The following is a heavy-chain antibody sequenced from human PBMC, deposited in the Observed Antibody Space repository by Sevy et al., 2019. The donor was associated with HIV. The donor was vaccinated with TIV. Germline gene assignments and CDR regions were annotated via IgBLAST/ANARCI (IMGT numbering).Heavy chain of an antibody. Sequence: GGSLRLPCAASGFTFSGSAMHWVRQASGKGLEWVGRIRSKANSYATAYAASVKGRFTISRDDSKNTAYLQMNSLKTEDTAVYYCTRQGDIVLVPAAIRGAFDIWGQGTMVTVSS. V-gene: IGHV3-73*01. CDR1: GFTFSGSA. CDR3: TRQGDIVLVPAAIRGAFDI. D-gene: IGHD2-2*01. CDR2: IRSKANSYAT. J-gene: IGHJ3*02.